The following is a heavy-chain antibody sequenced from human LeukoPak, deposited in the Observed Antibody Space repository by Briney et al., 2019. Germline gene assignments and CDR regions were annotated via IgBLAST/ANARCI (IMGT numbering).Heavy chain of an antibody. CDR2: IYYSGST. V-gene: IGHV4-39*01. J-gene: IGHJ6*02. CDR3: ARHQHDFWSGSGMDV. CDR1: GGSISSSSYY. Sequence: PSETLSLTCTVSGGSISSSSYYWGWIRQPPGKGLEWIGSIYYSGSTYYNPSLKSRVTISVDTSKNQFSLKLSSVTAADTAVYYCARHQHDFWSGSGMDVWGQGTTVTVSS. D-gene: IGHD3-3*01.